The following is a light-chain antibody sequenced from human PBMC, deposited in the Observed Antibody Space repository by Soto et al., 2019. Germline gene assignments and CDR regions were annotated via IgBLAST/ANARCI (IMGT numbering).Light chain of an antibody. J-gene: IGKJ3*01. Sequence: EVVLTQSPVTLSLSPGERATLSCRASQSVSSPYLAWYQQKPGQPPRLLIYGASSRATDIPDRFIGSGSGTEFILTIARLAPEDFAMYYCQLYGSSPFTFGPGTKVDI. CDR2: GAS. V-gene: IGKV3-20*01. CDR3: QLYGSSPFT. CDR1: QSVSSPY.